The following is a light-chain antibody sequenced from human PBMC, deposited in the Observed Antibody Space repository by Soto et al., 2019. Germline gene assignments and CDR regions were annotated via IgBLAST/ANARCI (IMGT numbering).Light chain of an antibody. CDR2: KAS. J-gene: IGKJ3*01. V-gene: IGKV1-5*03. CDR3: QQYNSYSPDWT. Sequence: DIQMTQSPSTLSASVGDRVTITCRASQSISSWLAWYQQKPGKAPKLLIYKASSLESGVPSRFSGSGSGTEFTLTISSLQPDDFATYYCQQYNSYSPDWTFGPGTKVDIK. CDR1: QSISSW.